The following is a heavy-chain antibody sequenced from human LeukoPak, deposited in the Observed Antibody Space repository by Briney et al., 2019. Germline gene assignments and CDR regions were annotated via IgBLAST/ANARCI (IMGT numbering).Heavy chain of an antibody. CDR2: IYYSGST. CDR1: GGSISSYY. Sequence: SETLSLTCTVSGGSISSYYWSWIRQPPGKGLEWIGYIYYSGSTNYNPSLKSRVTISVDTSKNQFSLKLSSVTAADTAVYYCARVYDFWSGYPHAFDIWGQGTMVTVSS. V-gene: IGHV4-59*01. J-gene: IGHJ3*02. D-gene: IGHD3-3*01. CDR3: ARVYDFWSGYPHAFDI.